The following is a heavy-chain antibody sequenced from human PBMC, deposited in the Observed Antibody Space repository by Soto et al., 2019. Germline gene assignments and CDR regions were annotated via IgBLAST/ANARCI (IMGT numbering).Heavy chain of an antibody. Sequence: EVQLVESGGGLVQPGGSLRLSCAASGFTFSSYWMSWIRQAPGKGLAWVANMNQDGSEKYYVDSVKGRFTICRENAKNSLYLQMSSLTAEDTAVYYCAIAATGRGGMDVWGQGTTVPVSS. CDR3: AIAATGRGGMDV. J-gene: IGHJ6*02. CDR2: MNQDGSEK. V-gene: IGHV3-7*02. CDR1: GFTFSSYW. D-gene: IGHD2-15*01.